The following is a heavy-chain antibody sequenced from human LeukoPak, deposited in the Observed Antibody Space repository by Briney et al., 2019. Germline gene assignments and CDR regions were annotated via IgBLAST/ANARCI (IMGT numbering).Heavy chain of an antibody. V-gene: IGHV1-18*01. Sequence: ASVKVSCKASGYTFTSYGISWVRQAPGQGLEWMGWISAYNGNTNYAQKLQGRVTMTTDTSTNTAYMELRSLRSDDTAVYYCARTPRGEQWLVRRANYYYGMDVWGQGTTVTVSS. CDR2: ISAYNGNT. CDR1: GYTFTSYG. J-gene: IGHJ6*02. D-gene: IGHD6-19*01. CDR3: ARTPRGEQWLVRRANYYYGMDV.